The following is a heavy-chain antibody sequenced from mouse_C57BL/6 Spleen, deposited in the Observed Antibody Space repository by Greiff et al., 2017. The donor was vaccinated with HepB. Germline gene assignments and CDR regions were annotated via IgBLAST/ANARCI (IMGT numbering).Heavy chain of an antibody. J-gene: IGHJ3*01. CDR3: AREYSNYLGFAY. CDR2: IDPSDSET. Sequence: QVQLQQPGAELVKPGASVKMSCKASGYTFTSYWITWVKQRPIQGLEWIGNIDPSDSETHYNQKFKDKATLTVDKSSSTAYMQLSSLTSEDSAVYYCAREYSNYLGFAYWGQGTLVTVSA. CDR1: GYTFTSYW. D-gene: IGHD2-5*01. V-gene: IGHV1-52*01.